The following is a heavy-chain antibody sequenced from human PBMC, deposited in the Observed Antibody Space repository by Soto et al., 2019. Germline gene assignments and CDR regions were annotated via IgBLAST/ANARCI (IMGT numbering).Heavy chain of an antibody. V-gene: IGHV4-34*01. Sequence: SETLSLTCAVYGGSFSGYYWSWIRQPPGKGLEWIGEINHSGSTNYNPSLKSRVTISVDTSKNQFSLKLSSVTAADTAVYYCARGRGSSWYYYYYGMDGWGQGTTVTVSS. CDR2: INHSGST. D-gene: IGHD6-13*01. J-gene: IGHJ6*02. CDR1: GGSFSGYY. CDR3: ARGRGSSWYYYYYGMDG.